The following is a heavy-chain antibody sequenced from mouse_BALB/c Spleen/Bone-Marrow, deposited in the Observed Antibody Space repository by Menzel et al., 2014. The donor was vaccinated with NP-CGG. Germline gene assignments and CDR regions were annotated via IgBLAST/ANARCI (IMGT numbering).Heavy chain of an antibody. V-gene: IGHV1-80*01. D-gene: IGHD1-1*01. Sequence: LQESGAELVRPGSSVKISCKASGYVFSTYWMNWVKQRPGQGLEWIGQIYPGDGDTNHNGKFKGTATLTADKSSSTAYMQLSSLTSEDSAVYFCARSGYGSSYDYWGQGTTLTVSS. J-gene: IGHJ2*01. CDR1: GYVFSTYW. CDR2: IYPGDGDT. CDR3: ARSGYGSSYDY.